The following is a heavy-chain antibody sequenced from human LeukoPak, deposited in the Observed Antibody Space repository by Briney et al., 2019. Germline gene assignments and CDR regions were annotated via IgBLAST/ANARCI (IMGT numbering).Heavy chain of an antibody. V-gene: IGHV4-34*01. Sequence: SETLSLTCAVYGGSFSGYYWSWIRQPPGKGLEWIGEINHSGSTNYNPSLKSRVTISVDTSKDQFSLKLSSETAADTAVYYCARRGYYYYGMDVWGKGTTVTVSS. J-gene: IGHJ6*04. CDR3: ARRGYYYYGMDV. CDR2: INHSGST. CDR1: GGSFSGYY. D-gene: IGHD3-10*01.